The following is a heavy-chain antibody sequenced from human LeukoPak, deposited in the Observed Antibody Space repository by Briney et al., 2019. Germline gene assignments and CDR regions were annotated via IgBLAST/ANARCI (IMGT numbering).Heavy chain of an antibody. CDR2: FNPNSGGT. CDR3: ARIYYYDSSGLAHDYYYYMDV. V-gene: IGHV1-2*06. J-gene: IGHJ6*03. CDR1: GYTFTGYY. D-gene: IGHD3-22*01. Sequence: ASVKVSCKASGYTFTGYYMHWVRQAPGQGLEWMGRFNPNSGGTNYAQKFQGRVTMTRDTSISTAYMELGRLRSDDTAVYYCARIYYYDSSGLAHDYYYYMDVWGKGTTVTVSS.